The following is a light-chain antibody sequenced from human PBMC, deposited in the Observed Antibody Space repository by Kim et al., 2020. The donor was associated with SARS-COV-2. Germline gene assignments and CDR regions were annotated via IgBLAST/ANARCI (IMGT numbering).Light chain of an antibody. Sequence: ASVGDRATITGRASQGISNYLAWYQQKPGEMPKVLIYGASAVQSGVPSRFSGSGSGTDFTLTITSLQPEDVATYYCQKYNSAPQTFGQGTKVDIK. CDR1: QGISNY. J-gene: IGKJ1*01. CDR3: QKYNSAPQT. CDR2: GAS. V-gene: IGKV1-27*01.